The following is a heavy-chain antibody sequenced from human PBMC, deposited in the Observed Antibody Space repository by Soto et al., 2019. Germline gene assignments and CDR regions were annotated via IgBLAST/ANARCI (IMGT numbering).Heavy chain of an antibody. D-gene: IGHD3-9*01. J-gene: IGHJ4*02. CDR2: IYYSGST. CDR3: ARIGDILTGYAFDY. CDR1: GGSLSRYY. Sequence: QVQLQESGPGLVKPSETLSLTCTVSGGSLSRYYWSWIRQPPGKGLEWIGYIYYSGSTNYNPSLKSRVTISVDTSKNHFSLKLGSMTAADTAVYYCARIGDILTGYAFDYWGQGTLVTVSS. V-gene: IGHV4-59*01.